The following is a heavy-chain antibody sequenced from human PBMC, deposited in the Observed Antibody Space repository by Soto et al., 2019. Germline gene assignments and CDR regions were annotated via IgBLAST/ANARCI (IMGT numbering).Heavy chain of an antibody. CDR2: SSVSGDTT. CDR3: AKHRSGSGDSCYNY. D-gene: IGHD2-15*01. V-gene: IGHV3-23*01. J-gene: IGHJ4*02. CDR1: GFTFSNYA. Sequence: PGGSLRLSCAASGFTFSNYAMSWVRQAPGKGLEWVSVSSVSGDTTFYADSVKGRFTISRDNSENTLYLQMNSLRADDTAVYYCAKHRSGSGDSCYNYWGQGTLVTVSS.